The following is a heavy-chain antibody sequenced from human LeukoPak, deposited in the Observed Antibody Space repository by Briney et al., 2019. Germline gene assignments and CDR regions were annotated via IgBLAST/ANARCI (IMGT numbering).Heavy chain of an antibody. CDR3: ARFAAGGSYYYYMDV. CDR1: GFTFSSYT. V-gene: IGHV3-48*01. Sequence: GGSLRLSCAASGFTFSSYTMNWVRQLPGKGLEWVSNIGTSSTTIYYADSVKGRFTISRDNAKNSLYLQMNSLRADDTAVYYCARFAAGGSYYYYMDVWGKGTTVTVSS. D-gene: IGHD6-25*01. CDR2: IGTSSTTI. J-gene: IGHJ6*03.